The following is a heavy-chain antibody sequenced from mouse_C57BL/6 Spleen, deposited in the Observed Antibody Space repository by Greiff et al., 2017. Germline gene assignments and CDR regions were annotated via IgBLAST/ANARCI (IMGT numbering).Heavy chain of an antibody. Sequence: EVQLQQSGPELVKPGASVKISCKASGYTFTDYYMNWVKQSHGKSLEWIGDINPNNGGTSYNQKFKGKATLTVDKSSSTAYMELRSLTSEDSAVYYCARVDYPYAMDDWGQGTSVTVSS. D-gene: IGHD2-4*01. CDR2: INPNNGGT. CDR1: GYTFTDYY. V-gene: IGHV1-26*01. J-gene: IGHJ4*01. CDR3: ARVDYPYAMDD.